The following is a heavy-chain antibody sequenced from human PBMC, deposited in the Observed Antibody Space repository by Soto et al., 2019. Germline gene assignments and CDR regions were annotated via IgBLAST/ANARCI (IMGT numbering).Heavy chain of an antibody. CDR3: ARVPRVIIRDGYNDY. V-gene: IGHV3-21*01. J-gene: IGHJ4*02. D-gene: IGHD5-12*01. Sequence: GGSLRLSCAASGFTFSSYSMNWVRQAPGKGLEWVSSISSSSSYIYYADSVKGRFTISRDKAKNSLYLQMNSLRAEDTAVYYCARVPRVIIRDGYNDYWGQGTLVTVSS. CDR2: ISSSSSYI. CDR1: GFTFSSYS.